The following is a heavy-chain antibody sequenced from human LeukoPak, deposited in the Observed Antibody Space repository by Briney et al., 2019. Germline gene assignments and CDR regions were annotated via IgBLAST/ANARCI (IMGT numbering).Heavy chain of an antibody. Sequence: SETLSLTCTVSGGSICSCYWSWIRQPAGEGLVGFGRIFTSGGTNYNPSLKGRVSMSVATAKYQYSLKLRLETAAATAVYYCARHVEYSSSGEAFDIWGQGTMVTVSS. J-gene: IGHJ3*02. CDR3: ARHVEYSSSGEAFDI. CDR1: GGSICSCY. CDR2: IFTSGGT. D-gene: IGHD6-6*01. V-gene: IGHV4-4*07.